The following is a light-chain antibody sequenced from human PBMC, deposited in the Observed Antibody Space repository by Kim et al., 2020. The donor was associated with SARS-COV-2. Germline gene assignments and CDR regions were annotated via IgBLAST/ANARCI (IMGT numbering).Light chain of an antibody. V-gene: IGLV3-9*01. J-gene: IGLJ2*01. CDR1: SIGSIN. CDR3: QVWDSSTVV. Sequence: VALGKTARITGGGNSIGSINVHWYQRKPGQAPVLVIYRDSNRPSGIHERFSGSNSGNTATLTSSRAQAGDEADYYCQVWDSSTVVFGGGTQLTVL. CDR2: RDS.